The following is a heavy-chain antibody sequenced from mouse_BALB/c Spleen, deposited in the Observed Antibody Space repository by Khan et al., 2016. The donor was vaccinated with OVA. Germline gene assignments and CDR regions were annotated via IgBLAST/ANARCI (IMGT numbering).Heavy chain of an antibody. CDR1: GYTFTDFT. CDR2: ISTYYGDA. V-gene: IGHV1S137*01. J-gene: IGHJ3*01. Sequence: QVQLQQSGAELVRPGVSVKISCKGSGYTFTDFTMHWVKQSHAKSLEWIGVISTYYGDATYNQKFKGKATMTVDKASSTAYMELARLTSEDSAIYNCTRGGGGNRFAYWGQGTLVTVSA. CDR3: TRGGGGNRFAY.